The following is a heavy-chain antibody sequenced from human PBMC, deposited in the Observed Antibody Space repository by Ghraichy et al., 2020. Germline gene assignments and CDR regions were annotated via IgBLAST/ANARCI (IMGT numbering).Heavy chain of an antibody. D-gene: IGHD6-13*01. CDR1: GLTVSSNC. Sequence: GESLNISCAASGLTVSSNCMSWVRQAPGKGLEWVSVMYASGNTFYTDSVKGRFTISRDNSKNTLYLQMDSLRAEDTAVYYCERGARTNGWHTSSWYGAFDLWGQGTMVTVSA. CDR2: MYASGNT. V-gene: IGHV3-66*01. CDR3: ERGARTNGWHTSSWYGAFDL. J-gene: IGHJ3*01.